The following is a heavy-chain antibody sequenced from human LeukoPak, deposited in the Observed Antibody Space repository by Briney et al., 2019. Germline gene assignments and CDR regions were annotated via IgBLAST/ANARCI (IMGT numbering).Heavy chain of an antibody. J-gene: IGHJ4*02. Sequence: GGSLRLSCAASGFTVSSNYMSWVRQAPGKGLEWVSVIYGGGSTYHADSVKGRFTISRDNSKNTLYLQMNSLRADDTAVYYCAMSVYYVSFDYWGQGTLVTVSS. CDR3: AMSVYYVSFDY. CDR1: GFTVSSNY. CDR2: IYGGGST. D-gene: IGHD3-22*01. V-gene: IGHV3-66*01.